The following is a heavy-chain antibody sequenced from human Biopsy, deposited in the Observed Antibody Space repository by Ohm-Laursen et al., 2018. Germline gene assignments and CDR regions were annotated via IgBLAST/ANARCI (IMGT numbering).Heavy chain of an antibody. V-gene: IGHV1-69*06. CDR3: ARFPLGAYDDSGSYRAVEHWYFDL. D-gene: IGHD3-22*01. Sequence: ASVKVSCKASGGTFTNHAVGWVRQAPGQGLEWVGSSIPLFNTANYADKFQGRVTLTADKSTTTAYMELSSLRSEDTAIYYCARFPLGAYDDSGSYRAVEHWYFDLWGRGTLVTVSS. J-gene: IGHJ2*01. CDR2: SIPLFNTA. CDR1: GGTFTNHA.